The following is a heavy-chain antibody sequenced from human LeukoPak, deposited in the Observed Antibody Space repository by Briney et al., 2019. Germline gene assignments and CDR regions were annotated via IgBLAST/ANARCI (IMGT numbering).Heavy chain of an antibody. CDR1: GYTFTGYY. Sequence: ASVTVSCTASGYTFTGYYMHWVRQAPGQGLEWMGWINPNSGGTNYAQKFQGRVTMTTDTSTSTAYMELRSLRSDDTAVYYCARNFHPGNWDYWGQGTLVTVSS. V-gene: IGHV1-2*02. CDR3: ARNFHPGNWDY. J-gene: IGHJ4*02. CDR2: INPNSGGT. D-gene: IGHD1-14*01.